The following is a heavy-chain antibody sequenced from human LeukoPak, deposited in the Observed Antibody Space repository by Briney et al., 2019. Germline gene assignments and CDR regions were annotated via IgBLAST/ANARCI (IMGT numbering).Heavy chain of an antibody. Sequence: PSETLSLTCTVSGGSISSSSYYWGWIRQPPGKGLEWIGSIYYSGSTYYNPSLKSRVTISVDTSKNQFSLKLSSVTAADTAVYYCARGIAAAGPLGYSSGWYDFDYWGQGTLVTVSS. V-gene: IGHV4-39*07. CDR2: IYYSGST. D-gene: IGHD6-19*01. J-gene: IGHJ4*02. CDR1: GGSISSSSYY. CDR3: ARGIAAAGPLGYSSGWYDFDY.